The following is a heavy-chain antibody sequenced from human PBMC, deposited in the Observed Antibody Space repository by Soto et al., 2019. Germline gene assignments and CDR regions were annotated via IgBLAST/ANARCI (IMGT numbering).Heavy chain of an antibody. CDR2: IIPIFGTA. J-gene: IGHJ6*02. Sequence: QVQLVQSGAEVKKPGSSVKVSCKASGGTFSSYAISWVRQAPGQGLEWMGGIIPIFGTANYAQKFQGRVTIPADESTSTAYMEMSSLRSEDTAVYYCALHYGSGSNYYYYGMDVWGQGTTVTVSS. V-gene: IGHV1-69*12. D-gene: IGHD3-10*01. CDR1: GGTFSSYA. CDR3: ALHYGSGSNYYYYGMDV.